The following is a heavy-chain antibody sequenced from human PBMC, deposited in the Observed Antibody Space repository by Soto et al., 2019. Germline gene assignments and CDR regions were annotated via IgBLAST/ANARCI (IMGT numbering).Heavy chain of an antibody. J-gene: IGHJ4*02. CDR3: ASRSSGYYYGGLDY. V-gene: IGHV4-4*02. CDR2: IYHSGST. CDR1: GGSISSSNW. D-gene: IGHD3-22*01. Sequence: SETLSLTRAVSGGSISSSNWWSWVRQPPGKGLEWIGEIYHSGSTNYNPSLKSRVTISVDKSKNQFSLKLSSVTAADTAVYYCASRSSGYYYGGLDYWGQGTLVTVSS.